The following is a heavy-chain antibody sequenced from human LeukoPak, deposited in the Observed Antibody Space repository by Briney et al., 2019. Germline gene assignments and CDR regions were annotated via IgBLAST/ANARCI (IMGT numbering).Heavy chain of an antibody. D-gene: IGHD6-13*01. V-gene: IGHV3-15*01. CDR1: GFTFSNAW. Sequence: GGSLRLSCAASGFTFSNAWMSWVRQAPGKGLEWVGRIKSKTDGGTTDYAAPVKGRFTIPRDDSKNTLYLQMNSLKTEDTAVYYCTTDSVRSWSRFYMDVWGKGTTVTVSS. CDR2: IKSKTDGGTT. J-gene: IGHJ6*03. CDR3: TTDSVRSWSRFYMDV.